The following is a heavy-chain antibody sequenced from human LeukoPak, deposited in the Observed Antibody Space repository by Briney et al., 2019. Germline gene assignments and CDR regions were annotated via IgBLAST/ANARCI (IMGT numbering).Heavy chain of an antibody. Sequence: GGSLRLSCAASGFTFNTYWMSWVRQAPGRGLEWVANIKGDGTEKYYVDSVKGRFTISRDNAKNSLFLQMNNLRAKDTAVYYCSRLSAMLRGPEAFYYFEYWGQGTLVTVSS. D-gene: IGHD3-10*01. CDR1: GFTFNTYW. CDR2: IKGDGTEK. V-gene: IGHV3-7*01. CDR3: SRLSAMLRGPEAFYYFEY. J-gene: IGHJ4*02.